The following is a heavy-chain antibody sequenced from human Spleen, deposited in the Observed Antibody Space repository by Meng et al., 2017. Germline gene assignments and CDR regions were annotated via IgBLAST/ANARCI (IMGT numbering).Heavy chain of an antibody. CDR1: GGSFSGYY. V-gene: IGHV4-34*01. J-gene: IGHJ4*02. CDR2: INHSGST. D-gene: IGHD4-11*01. CDR3: ARGPTTMAHDFDY. Sequence: VQRQRWGAGRLQPPETPSLTWRVYGGSFSGYYWSWIRQPPGKGLEWIGEINHSGSTNYNPSLESRATISVDTSQNNLSLKLSSVTAADSAVYYCARGPTTMAHDFDYWGQGTLVTVSS.